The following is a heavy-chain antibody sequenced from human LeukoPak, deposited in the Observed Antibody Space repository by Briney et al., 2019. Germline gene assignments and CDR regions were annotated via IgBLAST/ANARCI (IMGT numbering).Heavy chain of an antibody. CDR1: GFTFSSYA. Sequence: GSLRLSCAASGFTFSSYAMSWVRQPPGKGLEWIGSIYYSGSTYYNPSLKSRVTISVDTSKNQFSLKLSSVTAADTAVYYCAGGLGYCSSTSCWNWFDPWGQGTLVTVSS. D-gene: IGHD2-2*01. V-gene: IGHV4-39*01. J-gene: IGHJ5*02. CDR2: IYYSGST. CDR3: AGGLGYCSSTSCWNWFDP.